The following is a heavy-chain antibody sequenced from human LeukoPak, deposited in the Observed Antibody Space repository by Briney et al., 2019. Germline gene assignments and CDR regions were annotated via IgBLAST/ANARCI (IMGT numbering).Heavy chain of an antibody. CDR2: ISHSGST. V-gene: IGHV4-34*01. D-gene: IGHD6-19*01. CDR3: ARVEGGFRSGRKQLDAFDI. CDR1: GGSFSGYY. Sequence: KPSETLSLTCAVYGGSFSGYYWSWIRQPPGKGLEWIGEISHSGSTNCNPSLKSRVTISVDTSKNPFSLKLSSVTAADTAVYYCARVEGGFRSGRKQLDAFDIWGQGTMVTVSS. J-gene: IGHJ3*02.